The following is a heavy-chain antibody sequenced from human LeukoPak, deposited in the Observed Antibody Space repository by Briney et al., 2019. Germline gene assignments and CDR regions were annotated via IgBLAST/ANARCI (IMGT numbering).Heavy chain of an antibody. J-gene: IGHJ4*02. CDR3: AKDLFQQQLDDRSDY. V-gene: IGHV3-23*01. CDR2: ISGSGGST. D-gene: IGHD6-13*01. CDR1: GFTFSIYA. Sequence: GGSLRLSCAASGFTFSIYAISWVRQAPGKGLESVSAISGSGGSTYYADSVKGRFTISRDNSKNTLYLQMNSLRAEDTAVYYCAKDLFQQQLDDRSDYWGQGTLVTVSS.